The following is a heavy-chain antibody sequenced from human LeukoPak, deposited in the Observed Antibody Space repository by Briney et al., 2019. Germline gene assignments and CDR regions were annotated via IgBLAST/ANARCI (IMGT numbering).Heavy chain of an antibody. CDR2: INHSGIT. D-gene: IGHD6-13*01. CDR1: GGSFSDYY. J-gene: IGHJ4*02. Sequence: SETLSLTCTVYGGSFSDYYWSWIRQPPGKGLEWIGEINHSGITNHNPSLKSRVTISVDTSKNQFSLKLSSVTAADTAVYYCARGRFTKVAAADNRGDFDYWGQGTLVTVSS. CDR3: ARGRFTKVAAADNRGDFDY. V-gene: IGHV4-34*01.